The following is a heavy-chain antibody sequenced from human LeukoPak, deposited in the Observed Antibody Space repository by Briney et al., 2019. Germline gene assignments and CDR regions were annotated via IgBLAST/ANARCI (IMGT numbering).Heavy chain of an antibody. CDR1: GDSISSYY. J-gene: IGHJ3*02. D-gene: IGHD3-10*01. CDR3: ARSLYYYGSDSFDI. Sequence: SETLSLTCTVSGDSISSYYWNWIRQPPGKGLEWIGYTYYSGSTYYNPSLKSRVTISVDTSKNQFSLKLSSVTAADTAVYYCARSLYYYGSDSFDIWGQGTMVTVSS. CDR2: TYYSGST. V-gene: IGHV4-59*01.